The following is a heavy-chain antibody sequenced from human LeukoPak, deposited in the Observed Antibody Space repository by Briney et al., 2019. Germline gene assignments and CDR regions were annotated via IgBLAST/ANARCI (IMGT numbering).Heavy chain of an antibody. V-gene: IGHV4-61*02. CDR1: GGSISSGLYY. J-gene: IGHJ4*02. CDR2: IYTSGST. D-gene: IGHD6-19*01. CDR3: AKVSGSSGWYSVPFDY. Sequence: PSETLSLTCTVSGGSISSGLYYWSWIRQPAGKGLEWIGRIYTSGSTNYNPSRKNRVALSVDTSKNQFYLTLISVPGADTAVYYCAKVSGSSGWYSVPFDYWGQGTLVTVSP.